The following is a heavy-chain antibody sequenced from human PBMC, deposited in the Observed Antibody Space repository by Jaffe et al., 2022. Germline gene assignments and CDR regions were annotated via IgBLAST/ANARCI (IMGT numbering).Heavy chain of an antibody. CDR2: IYTSGST. J-gene: IGHJ3*02. V-gene: IGHV4-61*02. D-gene: IGHD1-26*01. CDR3: ASLGATDAFDI. CDR1: GGSISSGSYY. Sequence: QVQLQESGPGLVKPSQTLSLTCTVSGGSISSGSYYWSWIRQPAGKGLEWIGRIYTSGSTNYNPSLKSRVTISVDTSKNQFSLKLSSVTAADTAVYYCASLGATDAFDIWGQGTMVTVSS.